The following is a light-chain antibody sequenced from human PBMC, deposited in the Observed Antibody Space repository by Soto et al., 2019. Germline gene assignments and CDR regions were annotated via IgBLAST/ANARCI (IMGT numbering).Light chain of an antibody. V-gene: IGLV1-40*01. CDR3: QYYDSSLSGWV. CDR1: NTNIGAGYD. CDR2: GNS. J-gene: IGLJ3*02. Sequence: QAVVTQPPSVSGAPGQRVTISCTGYNTNIGAGYDVHWYQQLPGTAPKLLIYGNSNRPSGVPDRFSASKSGTSASLAITGLQAEDEADYYCQYYDSSLSGWVFGGGTKLTVL.